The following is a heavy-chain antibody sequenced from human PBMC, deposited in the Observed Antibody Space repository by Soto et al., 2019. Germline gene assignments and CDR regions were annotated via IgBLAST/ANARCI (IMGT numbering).Heavy chain of an antibody. V-gene: IGHV3-73*02. CDR1: GFTFSGSA. CDR2: IRSKANSYAT. Sequence: EVQLVESGGGLVQPGGSLKLSCAASGFTFSGSAMHWVRQASGKGLEWGGRIRSKANSYATAYAASVKGRFTISRDDSKNTAYLQMNSLKTEDTAVYYCTRQSIAARPDGMDVWGQGTTVTVSS. CDR3: TRQSIAARPDGMDV. J-gene: IGHJ6*02. D-gene: IGHD6-6*01.